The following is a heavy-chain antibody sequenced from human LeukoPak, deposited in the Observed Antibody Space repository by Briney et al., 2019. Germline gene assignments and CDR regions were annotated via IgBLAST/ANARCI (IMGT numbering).Heavy chain of an antibody. V-gene: IGHV1-18*01. D-gene: IGHD2-8*01. CDR3: ARQWSPLYYFDY. J-gene: IGHJ4*02. Sequence: ASVRVSCKASGYTFTSYGISWVRQAPGQGLEWMGWISAYNGNTNYAQKLQGRVTMTTDTSTSTAHMELRSLRPDDTAVYYCARQWSPLYYFDYWGQGTLVTVSS. CDR2: ISAYNGNT. CDR1: GYTFTSYG.